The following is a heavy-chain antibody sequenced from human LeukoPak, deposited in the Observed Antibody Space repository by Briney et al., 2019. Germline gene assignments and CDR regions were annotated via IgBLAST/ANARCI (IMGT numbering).Heavy chain of an antibody. D-gene: IGHD3-22*01. Sequence: PSETLSLTCTVSGGSISSYYWSWIRQPPGKGLEWIGYIYHSGSTYYNPSLKSRVTISVDRSKNQFSLKLSSVTAADTAVYYCAGFRGYYDSSGYYHNWFDPWGQGTLVTVSS. CDR2: IYHSGST. J-gene: IGHJ5*02. CDR1: GGSISSYY. CDR3: AGFRGYYDSSGYYHNWFDP. V-gene: IGHV4-59*04.